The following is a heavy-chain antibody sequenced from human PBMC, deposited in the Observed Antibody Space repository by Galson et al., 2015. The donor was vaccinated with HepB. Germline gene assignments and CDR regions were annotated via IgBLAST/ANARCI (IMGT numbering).Heavy chain of an antibody. CDR3: AREPPRSAYYHKEGDY. J-gene: IGHJ4*02. Sequence: QSGAEVKKPGESLKISCKASGYIFTGYYMHWVRQAPGQGLEWMGWINPNSGDTNYAQKFQGRVTMTRDTSINTAYMELSRLSSDDTAIYYCAREPPRSAYYHKEGDYWGQGTLVTVSS. D-gene: IGHD3-22*01. CDR1: GYIFTGYY. V-gene: IGHV1-2*02. CDR2: INPNSGDT.